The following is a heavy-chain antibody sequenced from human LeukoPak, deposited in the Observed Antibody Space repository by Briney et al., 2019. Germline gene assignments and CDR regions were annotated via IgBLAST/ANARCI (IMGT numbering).Heavy chain of an antibody. D-gene: IGHD3-3*01. V-gene: IGHV1-18*01. J-gene: IGHJ4*02. CDR2: ITTYNGDT. CDR3: AKIRGAFWSGYYPLDY. CDR1: GYTFTKYS. Sequence: ASVKVSCKHSGYTFTKYSISWVRQAPGQGLEWMGWITTYNGDTDYAQKFQGRVTMTTDTSTSTAYIELRSLRAEDTAVYYCAKIRGAFWSGYYPLDYWGQGTLVTVSS.